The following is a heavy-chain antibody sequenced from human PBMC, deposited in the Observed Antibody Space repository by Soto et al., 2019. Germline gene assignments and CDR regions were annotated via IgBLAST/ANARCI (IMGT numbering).Heavy chain of an antibody. CDR2: INPSGGST. V-gene: IGHV1-46*03. D-gene: IGHD6-13*01. CDR3: ARGGYSSSWRDYFDY. Sequence: QVQLVQSGAEVKKPGASVKVSCKASGYTFTSYYMHWVRQAPGQGLEWMGIINPSGGSTSYAQKCQGRVTMTRDTATSTVDMELSSLRSEDTAVYYCARGGYSSSWRDYFDYWGQGTLVTVSS. CDR1: GYTFTSYY. J-gene: IGHJ4*02.